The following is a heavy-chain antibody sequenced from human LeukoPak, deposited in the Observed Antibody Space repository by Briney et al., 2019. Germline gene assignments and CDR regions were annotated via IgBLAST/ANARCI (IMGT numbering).Heavy chain of an antibody. CDR2: IYYSGST. Sequence: SETLSLTCTVSGGSISSYYWGWIRQPPGKGLEWIGSIYYSGSTYYNPSLKSRITISVDTSKNQFSLKLSSVTAADTAVYYCARQYGDYYYPIYYYYYMDVWGKGTTVTISS. J-gene: IGHJ6*03. V-gene: IGHV4-39*01. D-gene: IGHD4-17*01. CDR3: ARQYGDYYYPIYYYYYMDV. CDR1: GGSISSYY.